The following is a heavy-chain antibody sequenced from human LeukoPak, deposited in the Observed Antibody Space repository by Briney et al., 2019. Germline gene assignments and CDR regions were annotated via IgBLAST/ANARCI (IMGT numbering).Heavy chain of an antibody. V-gene: IGHV1-46*01. CDR1: GYTFTSYY. Sequence: APVKVSCKASGYTFTSYYMHWVRQAPGQGLEWMGIINPSGGSTSYAQKFQGRVTMTRDMSTSTVYMELGSLRSEDTAVYYCARESVEDTAMVAAFDIWGQGTMVTVSS. CDR2: INPSGGST. J-gene: IGHJ3*02. CDR3: ARESVEDTAMVAAFDI. D-gene: IGHD5-18*01.